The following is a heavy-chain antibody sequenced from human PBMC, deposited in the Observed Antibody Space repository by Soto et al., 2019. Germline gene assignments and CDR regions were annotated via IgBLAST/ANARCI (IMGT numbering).Heavy chain of an antibody. CDR3: ARQFDYDSSGYYYAY. V-gene: IGHV1-69*13. D-gene: IGHD3-22*01. CDR1: GGTFNRNT. Sequence: ASVKVSCKASGGTFNRNTISWVRQAPGQGLEWMGGIIPILGTANYAQKFQGRVTITADESTNTAYMELSRLRSEDTAVYYCARQFDYDSSGYYYAYWGQGTLVTVSS. CDR2: IIPILGTA. J-gene: IGHJ4*02.